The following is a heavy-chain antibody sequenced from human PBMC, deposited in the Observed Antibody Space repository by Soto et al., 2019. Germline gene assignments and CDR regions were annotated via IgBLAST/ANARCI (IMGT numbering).Heavy chain of an antibody. V-gene: IGHV1-46*01. CDR2: INPRGGST. CDR3: ARTSISVQGGAFDP. Sequence: QVQLVQSGAEVKKPGASVEVSCKASGYTFTSYYVHWARQPPGLGLVWMGIINPRGGSTTYARKFQGRVTMTRDTSTSTVHMELRSLTADDTAVYYCARTSISVQGGAFDPWGQGTLVIVSS. J-gene: IGHJ5*01. CDR1: GYTFTSYY. D-gene: IGHD1-20*01.